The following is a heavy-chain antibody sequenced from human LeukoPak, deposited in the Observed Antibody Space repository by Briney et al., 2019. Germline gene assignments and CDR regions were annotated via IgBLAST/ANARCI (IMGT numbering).Heavy chain of an antibody. V-gene: IGHV3-66*01. D-gene: IGHD5-18*01. CDR2: IYSGDRT. J-gene: IGHJ4*02. CDR3: ARDGEYSYGYGFDY. Sequence: PGGSLRLSCAASGLTVSSNYMSWVRQAPGKGLEWVSVIYSGDRTYYADSVKGRFTISRDTSKNTVYLQMNSLRPEETAVYYCARDGEYSYGYGFDYWGQGTLVTVSS. CDR1: GLTVSSNY.